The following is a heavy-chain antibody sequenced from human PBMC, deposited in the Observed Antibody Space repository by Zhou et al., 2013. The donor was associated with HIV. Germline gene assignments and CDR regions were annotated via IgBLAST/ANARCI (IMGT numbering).Heavy chain of an antibody. CDR2: IIPIFGTA. CDR3: ARDLPGPAAHYAFDI. Sequence: QVQLVQSGAEVKKPGASVKVSCKASGGTFSSYAISWVRQAPGQGLEWMGGIIPIFGTANYAQKFQGRVTITTDESTSTAYMELSSLRSEDTAVYYCARDLPGPAAHYAFDIWGQGTMVTVSS. V-gene: IGHV1-69*01. D-gene: IGHD6-13*01. J-gene: IGHJ3*02. CDR1: GGTFSSYA.